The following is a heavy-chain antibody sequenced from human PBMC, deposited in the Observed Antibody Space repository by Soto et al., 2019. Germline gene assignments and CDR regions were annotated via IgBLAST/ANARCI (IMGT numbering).Heavy chain of an antibody. CDR3: ARGPEYSYGYYWYFDL. V-gene: IGHV4-34*01. CDR2: INHSGST. J-gene: IGHJ2*01. D-gene: IGHD5-18*01. Sequence: QVQLQQWGAGLLKPSETLSLTCAVYGGSFSGYYWSWIRQPPGKGLEWIGEINHSGSTNYNPSLKSRVTISVDPSKNQFSLKLSSVTAADTAVYYCARGPEYSYGYYWYFDLWGRGTLVTVSS. CDR1: GGSFSGYY.